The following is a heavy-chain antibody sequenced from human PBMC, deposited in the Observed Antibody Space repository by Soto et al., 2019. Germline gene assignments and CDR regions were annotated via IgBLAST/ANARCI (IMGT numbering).Heavy chain of an antibody. CDR2: ISGSGGST. J-gene: IGHJ6*02. Sequence: GGSLRLSCAASGFTFSSYAMSWVRQAPGKGLEWVSAISGSGGSTYYADSVKGRFTISRDNSKNTLYLQMNSLRAEDAALYYCAKSVYYYGSGSSLSPYYYYGMDVWGQGTTVTVSS. CDR3: AKSVYYYGSGSSLSPYYYYGMDV. V-gene: IGHV3-23*01. CDR1: GFTFSSYA. D-gene: IGHD3-10*01.